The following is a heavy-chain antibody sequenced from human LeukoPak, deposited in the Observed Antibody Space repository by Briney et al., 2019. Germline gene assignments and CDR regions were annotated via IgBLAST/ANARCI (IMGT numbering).Heavy chain of an antibody. CDR3: ARSFYDDSGYPNFDY. Sequence: PGGSLRLSCAASGYTFTSYSMNWVRQAPGKGLEWVSFISSGSSYIYYADSVKGRFTISRDSAKKSLYLQMNSLRAEDTAVYFCARSFYDDSGYPNFDYWGQGTLVTVSS. D-gene: IGHD3-22*01. J-gene: IGHJ4*02. V-gene: IGHV3-21*01. CDR1: GYTFTSYS. CDR2: ISSGSSYI.